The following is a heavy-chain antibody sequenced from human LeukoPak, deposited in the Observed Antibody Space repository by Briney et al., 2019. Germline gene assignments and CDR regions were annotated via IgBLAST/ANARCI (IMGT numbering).Heavy chain of an antibody. J-gene: IGHJ4*02. CDR3: AKPSRDFDSSGYSHFDY. Sequence: GGSLRLSCAASGFTLSNYWMSWVRQAPGKGLEWVANIKQDGSETYYVDSVRGRFTFSRDNAENSVYLQMNILRAEDTAIYYCAKPSRDFDSSGYSHFDYWGQGTLVTVSS. CDR2: IKQDGSET. V-gene: IGHV3-7*01. D-gene: IGHD3-22*01. CDR1: GFTLSNYW.